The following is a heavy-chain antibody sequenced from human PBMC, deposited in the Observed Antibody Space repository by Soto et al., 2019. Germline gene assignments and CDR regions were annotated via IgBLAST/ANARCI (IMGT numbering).Heavy chain of an antibody. D-gene: IGHD6-6*01. CDR2: ISYDGSTK. J-gene: IGHJ6*02. CDR1: GFTFSSLG. V-gene: IGHV3-30*03. CDR3: ARSTSSTLNYYYGMDV. Sequence: QVQLVESGGGVVQPGRSLRLSCTASGFTFSSLGMHWVRQAPGKGLEWVAVISYDGSTKFYTDSVKGRFTIARDNSKNILYLQMNSLTIEDTAVFYCARSTSSTLNYYYGMDVWGQGTTVTVSS.